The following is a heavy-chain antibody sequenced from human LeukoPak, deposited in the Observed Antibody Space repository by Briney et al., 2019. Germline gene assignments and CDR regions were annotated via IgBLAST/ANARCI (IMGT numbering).Heavy chain of an antibody. CDR2: IHSNGGT. CDR3: ERHVSGIYASRGDIDY. V-gene: IGHV4-59*08. Sequence: SETLSLTCSVSGGSLNSFYGSWIRQPPGKALEWIGYIHSNGGTNYNPSLKSRVTMSVDTYKNQFSLKLNSVTAADPAGYYLERHVSGIYASRGDIDYWGQGTLVTVSS. D-gene: IGHD3-16*01. J-gene: IGHJ4*02. CDR1: GGSLNSFY.